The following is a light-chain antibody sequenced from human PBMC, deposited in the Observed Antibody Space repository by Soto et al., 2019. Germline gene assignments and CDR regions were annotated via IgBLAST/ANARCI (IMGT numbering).Light chain of an antibody. CDR3: QQDGSSRT. Sequence: EIVLTQSPGTLSLSPGERATLSCRASQSVSSSYLAWYQQKPGPAPRLLIYGASSRATGIPDRFSGSGSGTDFTLTISRLEPEDFAVYYCQQDGSSRTFGQGTKVEIK. J-gene: IGKJ1*01. V-gene: IGKV3-20*01. CDR2: GAS. CDR1: QSVSSSY.